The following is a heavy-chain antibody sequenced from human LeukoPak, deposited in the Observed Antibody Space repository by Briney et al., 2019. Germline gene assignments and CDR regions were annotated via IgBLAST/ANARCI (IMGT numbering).Heavy chain of an antibody. CDR1: GFTFGDYA. D-gene: IGHD3-3*01. V-gene: IGHV3-49*03. Sequence: PGGSLRLSCTAAGFTFGDYAMSWFRQAPGKGLEWVGFIRSKAYGETTGYAASVKGRFANSRDDSKSIAYLQMNSLKTENTAVYYCIIRFCWGQGTLVTVSS. CDR3: IIRFC. J-gene: IGHJ4*02. CDR2: IRSKAYGETT.